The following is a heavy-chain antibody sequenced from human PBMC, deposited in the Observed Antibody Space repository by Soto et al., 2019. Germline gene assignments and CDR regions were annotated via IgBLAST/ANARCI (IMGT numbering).Heavy chain of an antibody. J-gene: IGHJ5*02. CDR3: AREERNRGGIDP. V-gene: IGHV3-7*01. CDR1: GFTFENHW. Sequence: EVQLVESGGGLVQPGGSLRLSCAASGFTFENHWMSWVRQAPGKGLEWVANIKQDESEKFYVDSAKGRFTISRDNTGNSLYLQLNSLRAEDTAVYYCAREERNRGGIDPWGQGTLVTVSS. D-gene: IGHD1-1*01. CDR2: IKQDESEK.